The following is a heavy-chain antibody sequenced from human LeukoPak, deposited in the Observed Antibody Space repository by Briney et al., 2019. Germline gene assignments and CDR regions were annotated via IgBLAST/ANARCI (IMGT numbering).Heavy chain of an antibody. CDR1: GFTFSSYA. J-gene: IGHJ4*02. CDR3: AKDPIPYYYDSSGYYYGLYFDY. CDR2: ISGSGGST. D-gene: IGHD3-22*01. V-gene: IGHV3-23*01. Sequence: GGSLRLSCAASGFTFSSYAMSWVRQAPGKGLEWVSAISGSGGSTYFADSVKGRFTISRDNSKNTLYLQMNSLRAEDTAVYYCAKDPIPYYYDSSGYYYGLYFDYWGQGTLVTVSS.